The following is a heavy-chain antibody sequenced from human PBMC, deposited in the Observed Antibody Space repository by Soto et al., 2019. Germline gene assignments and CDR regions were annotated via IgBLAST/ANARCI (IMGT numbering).Heavy chain of an antibody. CDR2: IRSKAYGGTT. V-gene: IGHV3-49*03. Sequence: GGSLRLSCTASGFTFGDYAMSWFRQAPGKGLEWVGFIRSKAYGGTTEYAASVKGRFTISRDDSKSIAHLQMNSLKTEDTAVYYCTRDRGTMVRGVTLYYYGMDVWGQGTTVTVSS. CDR1: GFTFGDYA. J-gene: IGHJ6*02. D-gene: IGHD3-10*01. CDR3: TRDRGTMVRGVTLYYYGMDV.